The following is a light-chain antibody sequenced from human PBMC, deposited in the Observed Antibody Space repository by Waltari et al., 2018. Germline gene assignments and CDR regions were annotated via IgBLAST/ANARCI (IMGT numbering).Light chain of an antibody. CDR2: DVT. CDR1: SSDVGTYNY. Sequence: QSALTQPPSASGSPGQSVTISCTVTSSDVGTYNYVSWYQQRPGEVPRLIIYDVTKRPSGVPDRFSGSKSGNTASLTVSGLQAEDEGDYYCASYAGSSDFVMFGGGTKVTVL. V-gene: IGLV2-8*01. J-gene: IGLJ3*02. CDR3: ASYAGSSDFVM.